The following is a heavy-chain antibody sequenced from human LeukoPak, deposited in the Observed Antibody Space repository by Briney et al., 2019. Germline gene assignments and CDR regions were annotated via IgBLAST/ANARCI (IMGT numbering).Heavy chain of an antibody. J-gene: IGHJ4*02. CDR3: ARGPWTGAPAPPDY. Sequence: PSETLSLTCTVSGGSISSYYWSWIRQPPGKGLEWIGYIYYSGSTNYNPSLKSRVTISVDTSKNQFSLKLSSVTAAGTAVYYCARGPWTGAPAPPDYWGQGTLVTVSS. V-gene: IGHV4-59*01. D-gene: IGHD1-26*01. CDR2: IYYSGST. CDR1: GGSISSYY.